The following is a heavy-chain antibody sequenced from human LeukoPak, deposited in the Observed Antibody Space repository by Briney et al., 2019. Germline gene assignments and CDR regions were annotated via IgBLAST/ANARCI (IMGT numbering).Heavy chain of an antibody. CDR2: INHSGST. V-gene: IGHV4-38-2*01. CDR3: ARGRSSWYSSSFDY. J-gene: IGHJ4*02. Sequence: SETLSLTCAVSGYSISSSNYWGWIRQPPGKGLEWIGEINHSGSTNYNPSLKSRVTISVDTSKNQFSLKLSSVTAADTAVYYCARGRSSWYSSSFDYWGQGTLVTVSS. CDR1: GYSISSSNY. D-gene: IGHD6-13*01.